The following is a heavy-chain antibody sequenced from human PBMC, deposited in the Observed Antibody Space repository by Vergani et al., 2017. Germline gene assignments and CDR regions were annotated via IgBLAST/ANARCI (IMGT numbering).Heavy chain of an antibody. Sequence: QVQLHESGPGVVKPSQTLSLTCAVSGGSISSGDHCWTWIRQRPGKGLEWIGYIFYSGTTYDNPSLRSRLTISVDTSQNQFSLKLRSVTAADTAVYYCATGAGPFDIWGQGTLVTVSS. V-gene: IGHV4-31*11. CDR1: GGSISSGDHC. CDR3: ATGAGPFDI. D-gene: IGHD7-27*01. J-gene: IGHJ4*02. CDR2: IFYSGTT.